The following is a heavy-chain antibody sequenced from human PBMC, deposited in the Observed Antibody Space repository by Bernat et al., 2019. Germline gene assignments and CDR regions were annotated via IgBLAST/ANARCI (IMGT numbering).Heavy chain of an antibody. CDR2: IYYSGST. CDR1: GGSISSSSYY. V-gene: IGHV4-39*01. D-gene: IGHD3-3*01. J-gene: IGHJ5*02. Sequence: QLQLQESGPGLVKPSETLSLTCTVSGGSISSSSYYWGWIRQPPGKGLEWIGSIYYSGSTYYNPSLKSRVTISVDTSKNQFSLKLSSVTAADTAVYYCARHYDFWSSAEHNWFDPWGQGTLVTVSS. CDR3: ARHYDFWSSAEHNWFDP.